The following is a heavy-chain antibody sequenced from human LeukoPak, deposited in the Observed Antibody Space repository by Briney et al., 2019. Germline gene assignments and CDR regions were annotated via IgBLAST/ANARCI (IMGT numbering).Heavy chain of an antibody. Sequence: GGSLRLFCAASGFTFDDYGMSWVRQAPGKGLEWVSGINWNGGSTGYADSVKGRFTISRDNAKNSLYLQMNSLRAEDTALYHCARDVLSGSRFLGGNWFDPWGQGTLVTVSS. D-gene: IGHD1-26*01. J-gene: IGHJ5*02. CDR2: INWNGGST. CDR3: ARDVLSGSRFLGGNWFDP. CDR1: GFTFDDYG. V-gene: IGHV3-20*01.